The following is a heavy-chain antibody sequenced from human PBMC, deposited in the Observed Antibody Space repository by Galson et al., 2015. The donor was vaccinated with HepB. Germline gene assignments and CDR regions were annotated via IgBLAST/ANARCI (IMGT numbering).Heavy chain of an antibody. D-gene: IGHD3-22*01. J-gene: IGHJ6*03. CDR1: GFTFSSYD. Sequence: SLRLSCAASGFTFSSYDMHWVRQATGKGLEWVSAIGTAGDTYYPGSVKGRFTISRENAKNSLYLQMNSLRAGDTAVYYCARATPDYDSSGYSYYYYYTDVWGKGTTVTVSS. CDR2: IGTAGDT. CDR3: ARATPDYDSSGYSYYYYYTDV. V-gene: IGHV3-13*01.